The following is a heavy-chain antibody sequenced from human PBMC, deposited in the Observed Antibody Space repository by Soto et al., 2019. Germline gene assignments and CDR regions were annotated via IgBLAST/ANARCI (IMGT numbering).Heavy chain of an antibody. CDR2: ISYDGSNK. D-gene: IGHD6-13*01. CDR1: GFTFSSYG. V-gene: IGHV3-30*18. Sequence: QVQLVESGGGVVQPGRSLRLSCAASGFTFSSYGMHWVRQAPGKGLEWVAVISYDGSNKYYADSVKGRFTISRDSSKNKLYLQMNSLRPEDTAVYYCAKPIVAAGYYGMDVWGQGTTVTVSS. J-gene: IGHJ6*02. CDR3: AKPIVAAGYYGMDV.